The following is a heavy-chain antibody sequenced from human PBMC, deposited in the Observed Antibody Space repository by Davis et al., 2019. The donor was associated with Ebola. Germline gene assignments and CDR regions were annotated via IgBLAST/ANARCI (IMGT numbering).Heavy chain of an antibody. CDR1: GYSFTVYA. CDR3: GRGGYGPLDYKGMDV. V-gene: IGHV1-3*01. J-gene: IGHJ6*02. CDR2: INPGNGNT. Sequence: ASVKVSCKASGYSFTVYAIHWVRQAPGQRLEWIGWINPGNGNTRYSQKFQGRVTITTDTSASTVYLELSSLRSEGTTIYYCGRGGYGPLDYKGMDVWGQGTSVTVSS. D-gene: IGHD5-18*01.